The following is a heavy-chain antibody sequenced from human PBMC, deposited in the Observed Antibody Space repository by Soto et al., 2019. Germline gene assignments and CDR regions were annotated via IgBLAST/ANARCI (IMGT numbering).Heavy chain of an antibody. Sequence: QVQLVQSGAEVKKPGSSVKVSCKASGGTFSSYAISWVRQAPGPGLEWMGGIIPIFGTANYAQKFQGRVTITADKSTSTAYMELSSLRSEDTAVYYCARDASLAAAGTTPLGPWGQGTLVTVSS. V-gene: IGHV1-69*06. D-gene: IGHD6-13*01. CDR3: ARDASLAAAGTTPLGP. J-gene: IGHJ5*02. CDR2: IIPIFGTA. CDR1: GGTFSSYA.